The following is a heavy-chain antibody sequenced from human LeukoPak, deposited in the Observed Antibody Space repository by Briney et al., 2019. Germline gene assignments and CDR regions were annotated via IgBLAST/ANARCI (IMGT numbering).Heavy chain of an antibody. CDR2: FDPEDGET. J-gene: IGHJ4*02. CDR3: ATGLIDSSGPIRGY. Sequence: GASVKVSCKASGYTFTGYYMHWVRQAPGKGLEWMGGFDPEDGETIYAQKFQGRVTMTEDTSTDTAYMELSSLRSEDTAVYYCATGLIDSSGPIRGYWGQGTLVTVSS. V-gene: IGHV1-24*01. D-gene: IGHD3-22*01. CDR1: GYTFTGYY.